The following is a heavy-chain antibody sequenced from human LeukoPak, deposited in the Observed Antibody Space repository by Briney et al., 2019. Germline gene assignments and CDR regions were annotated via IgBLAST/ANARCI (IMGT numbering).Heavy chain of an antibody. CDR2: ISSSSSYI. CDR1: GFTFSSYS. V-gene: IGHV3-21*01. D-gene: IGHD3-22*01. J-gene: IGHJ4*02. Sequence: GGSLRLSCAASGFTFSSYSMNWVRQAPGKGLEWVSSISSSSSYIYYADSVKGRFTISRDNAKNSLYLQMNSLRAEDTAVYYCAREDHVGYYYDSSGYLDYWGQGTLVTVSS. CDR3: AREDHVGYYYDSSGYLDY.